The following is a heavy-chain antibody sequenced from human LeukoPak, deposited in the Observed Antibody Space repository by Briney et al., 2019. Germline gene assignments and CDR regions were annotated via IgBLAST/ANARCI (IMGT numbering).Heavy chain of an antibody. J-gene: IGHJ1*01. CDR3: AREGWGHYDYVWGSYRSN. CDR1: GGSISSYY. CDR2: IYYSGST. D-gene: IGHD3-16*02. Sequence: SSETLSLTCTVSGGSISSYYWSWIRQPPGKGLEWIGYIYYSGSTNYNPSLKSRVTISVDTSKNQFSLKLSSVTAADTAVYYCAREGWGHYDYVWGSYRSNWGQGTLATVSS. V-gene: IGHV4-59*01.